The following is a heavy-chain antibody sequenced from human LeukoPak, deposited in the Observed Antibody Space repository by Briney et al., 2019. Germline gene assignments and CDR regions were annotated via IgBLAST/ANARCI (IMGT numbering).Heavy chain of an antibody. Sequence: SEPLSLPCAVYGGSFSGYHWICMREPPGKGLEWIGEINHSGSTNYNPSLKSRVTISVDTSKNQFSLKLSSVTAADTAVYYCAREGRYDGSGSYYNLYNWFDPWGQGTLVTVSS. V-gene: IGHV4-34*01. D-gene: IGHD3-10*01. J-gene: IGHJ5*02. CDR1: GGSFSGYH. CDR2: INHSGST. CDR3: AREGRYDGSGSYYNLYNWFDP.